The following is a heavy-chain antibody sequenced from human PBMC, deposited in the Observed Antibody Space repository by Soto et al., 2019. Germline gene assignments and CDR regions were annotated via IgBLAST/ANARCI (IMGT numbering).Heavy chain of an antibody. Sequence: RLSCAASGFTFSSYGMNWVRQAPGKGLEWVSSISSSSSYIYYADSVKGRFTISRDNAKNSLYLQMNSLRAEDTAVYYCARDGGAAAGIYYGMDVWGQGTTVTVYS. CDR1: GFTFSSYG. D-gene: IGHD6-13*01. CDR3: ARDGGAAAGIYYGMDV. CDR2: ISSSSSYI. V-gene: IGHV3-21*01. J-gene: IGHJ6*02.